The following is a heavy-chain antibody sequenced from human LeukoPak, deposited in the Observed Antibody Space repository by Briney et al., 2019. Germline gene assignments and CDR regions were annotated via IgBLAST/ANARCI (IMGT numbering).Heavy chain of an antibody. CDR1: GFTFASYA. V-gene: IGHV3-23*01. CDR3: AKFVGGTNLFDY. J-gene: IGHJ4*02. CDR2: INSGGNT. Sequence: QTGGSLRLSCAASGFTFASYAMSWVRQAPGKGLEWVSAINSGGNTYYADSVKGRFTISRDTSKDTLFPQMNSLRADDTAVYYCAKFVGGTNLFDYWGQGTLVTVSS. D-gene: IGHD1/OR15-1a*01.